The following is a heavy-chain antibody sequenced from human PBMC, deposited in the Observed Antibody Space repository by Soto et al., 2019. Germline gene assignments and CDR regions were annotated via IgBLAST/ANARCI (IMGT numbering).Heavy chain of an antibody. Sequence: EVHLLESGGGLVQPGGSLRLSCEASGVTFSSFPMSWVRQAPGKGLEWVSSITDNGDGTYYADSVRGHFTISRDNSKNTLYLQMNALTADDTALYYCAKGRRPYCSAGTCYWTDDYWGQGTLVTVSS. V-gene: IGHV3-23*01. CDR1: GVTFSSFP. CDR2: ITDNGDGT. CDR3: AKGRRPYCSAGTCYWTDDY. J-gene: IGHJ4*02. D-gene: IGHD2-15*01.